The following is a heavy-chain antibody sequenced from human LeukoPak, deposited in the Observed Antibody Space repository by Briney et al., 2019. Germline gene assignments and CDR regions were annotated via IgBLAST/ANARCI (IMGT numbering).Heavy chain of an antibody. V-gene: IGHV4-34*01. CDR1: GGSFSGYY. CDR2: INHSGST. Sequence: SETLSLTCAVYGGSFSGYYWSWIRQPPGKGLEWIGEINHSGSTNYNPSLKSRVTISVDTSKNQFSLKLSSVTAADTAVYYCARVASSGWYGQLDYWDQGTLVTVSS. J-gene: IGHJ4*02. CDR3: ARVASSGWYGQLDY. D-gene: IGHD6-19*01.